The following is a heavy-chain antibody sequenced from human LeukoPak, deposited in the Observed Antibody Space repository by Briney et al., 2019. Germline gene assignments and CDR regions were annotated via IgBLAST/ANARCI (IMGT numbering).Heavy chain of an antibody. Sequence: SETLSLTCTVSGGSISSSSYYWGWIRQPPGKGLEWIGSIYYSGSTYYNPSLKSRVTISVDTSKNQFSLKLCSVTAADTAVYYCAVDRGPDNWFDPWGQGTLVTVSS. D-gene: IGHD1-26*01. J-gene: IGHJ5*02. CDR1: GGSISSSSYY. V-gene: IGHV4-39*01. CDR2: IYYSGST. CDR3: AVDRGPDNWFDP.